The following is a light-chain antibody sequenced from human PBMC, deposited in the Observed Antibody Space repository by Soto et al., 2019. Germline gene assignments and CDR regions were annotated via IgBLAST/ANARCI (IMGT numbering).Light chain of an antibody. CDR3: TVWDDSLRGRL. CDR2: RNN. V-gene: IGLV1-47*01. CDR1: SSNIERKY. Sequence: QSVLTQPPSASGTPGPRVTISCSGRSSNIERKYEYWYQQLPGTAPRLLIDRNNQRPSGVTDRFSGSKSGTSATLAIGALRSEDEADYYCTVWDDSLRGRLFGGGTKVTVL. J-gene: IGLJ2*01.